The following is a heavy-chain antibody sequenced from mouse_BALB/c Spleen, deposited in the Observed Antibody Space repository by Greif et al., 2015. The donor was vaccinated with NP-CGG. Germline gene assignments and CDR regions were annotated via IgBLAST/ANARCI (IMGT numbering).Heavy chain of an antibody. V-gene: IGHV1-18*01. CDR1: GYSFTGYT. CDR3: ARSSYYDYAWFAY. CDR2: INPYNGGT. Sequence: EVKLQESGPELVKPGASMKITCKASGYSFTGYTMNWVKQSHGKNLEWIGLINPYNGGTSYNQKFKGKATLTVDKSSSTAYMELLSLTSEDSAVYYCARSSYYDYAWFAYWGQGTLVTVSA. D-gene: IGHD2-4*01. J-gene: IGHJ3*01.